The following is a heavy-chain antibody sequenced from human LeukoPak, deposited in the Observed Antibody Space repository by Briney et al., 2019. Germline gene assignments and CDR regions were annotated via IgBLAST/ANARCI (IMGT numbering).Heavy chain of an antibody. J-gene: IGHJ4*02. CDR2: IYHSGST. Sequence: SETLSLTCTVSGYSISSGYYWGWIRQPPGKGLEWIGSIYHSGSTYYNPSLKSRVTISVDTSKNQFSLKLSSVTAADTAVYYCARGWEMAAFDYWGQGTLVTVSS. CDR1: GYSISSGYY. V-gene: IGHV4-38-2*02. CDR3: ARGWEMAAFDY. D-gene: IGHD5-24*01.